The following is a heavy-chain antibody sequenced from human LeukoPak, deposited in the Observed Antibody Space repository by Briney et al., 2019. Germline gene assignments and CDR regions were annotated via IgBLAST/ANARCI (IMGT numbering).Heavy chain of an antibody. J-gene: IGHJ4*02. CDR1: GVAFTSYS. Sequence: GGSLRLSCAASGVAFTSYSMNWVRQALGQGVRWVSTSGGGGGSTYYADSVKGRFAISKDNSKITLYLQVNGLRAVDTAVYYCAKGGKGDVTPFDFWGQGTLVTVSS. CDR3: AKGGKGDVTPFDF. D-gene: IGHD3-16*01. V-gene: IGHV3-23*01. CDR2: SGGGGGST.